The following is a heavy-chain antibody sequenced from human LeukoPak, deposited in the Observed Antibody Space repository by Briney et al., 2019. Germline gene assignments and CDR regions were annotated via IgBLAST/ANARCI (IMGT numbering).Heavy chain of an antibody. CDR2: INPNSGGT. CDR3: ARDPNPDIVVVPPGVNGMDV. Sequence: GSSVKVSCKASGYTFTGYYMHWVRQAPGQGLEWMGWINPNSGGTNYAQKFQGRVTMTRDTSISTAYMELSRLRSDDTAVYYCARDPNPDIVVVPPGVNGMDVWGQGTTVTVSS. D-gene: IGHD2-2*01. CDR1: GYTFTGYY. J-gene: IGHJ6*02. V-gene: IGHV1-2*02.